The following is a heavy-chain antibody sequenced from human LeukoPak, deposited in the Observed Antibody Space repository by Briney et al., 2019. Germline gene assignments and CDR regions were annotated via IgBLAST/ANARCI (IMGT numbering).Heavy chain of an antibody. Sequence: SQTLSLTCAISGDSVSSNSAAWDWIRQSPSRGLEWLGRTYYRSKWYYGYAVSVKSRITINPDTSKNQFSLQLNSVTPEDTAIYHCTRTIAGYIDYWGQGTLVAVSS. D-gene: IGHD2-2*02. CDR2: TYYRSKWYY. CDR3: TRTIAGYIDY. J-gene: IGHJ4*02. CDR1: GDSVSSNSAA. V-gene: IGHV6-1*01.